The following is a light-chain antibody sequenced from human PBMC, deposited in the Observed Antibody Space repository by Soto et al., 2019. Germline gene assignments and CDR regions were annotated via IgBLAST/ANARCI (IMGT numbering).Light chain of an antibody. CDR1: SSDVGAYDS. J-gene: IGLJ1*01. V-gene: IGLV2-23*01. CDR2: NGT. Sequence: QSVLAQPASVSGSPGQSITISCTGTSSDVGAYDSVSWYQQHPHKAPQVIIYNGTRRPSGVSNRFSGSTSGNAASLTISGLQADDEAYYFCCSSAPESTYVFGTGTKLTVL. CDR3: CSSAPESTYV.